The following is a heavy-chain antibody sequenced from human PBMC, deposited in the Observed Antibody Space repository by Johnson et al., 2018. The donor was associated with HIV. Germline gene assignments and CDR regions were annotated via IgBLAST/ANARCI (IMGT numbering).Heavy chain of an antibody. CDR3: AKDYLRWPRQSGAFDI. CDR1: GFTFSSYG. Sequence: QVQLVESGGGVVQPGGSLRLSCAASGFTFSSYGMHWVRQAPGKGLEWVAFIRYDGSNKYYADSVKGRFTISRDNSKNTLYLQMNSLRAEDTAVYYCAKDYLRWPRQSGAFDIWGQWTMVTVSS. J-gene: IGHJ3*02. CDR2: IRYDGSNK. V-gene: IGHV3-30*02. D-gene: IGHD4-23*01.